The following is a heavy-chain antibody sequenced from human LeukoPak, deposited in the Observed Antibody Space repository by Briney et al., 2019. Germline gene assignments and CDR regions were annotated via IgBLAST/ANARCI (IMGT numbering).Heavy chain of an antibody. CDR1: GFTFSSYE. D-gene: IGHD5-18*01. CDR3: SKAGDTNYYRYGDY. J-gene: IGHJ4*02. CDR2: ISSSSSYI. V-gene: IGHV3-21*04. Sequence: GGSLRLSCAASGFTFSSYEMNWVRQAPGKGLEWVSSISSSSSYIYYADSMKGRFTISRDNAKNTLYLQMNNLRGEDTALYYCSKAGDTNYYRYGDYWGQGTLVTVSS.